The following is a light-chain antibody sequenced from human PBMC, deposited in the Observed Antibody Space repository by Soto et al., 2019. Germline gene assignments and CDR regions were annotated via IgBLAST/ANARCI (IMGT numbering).Light chain of an antibody. CDR2: SND. CDR1: RSNVESNT. CDR3: AEWDDRLNDYV. Sequence: QSVLTQPPSASGTPGQRVTISCSGSRSNVESNTVSWYQQLPGTAPKLLIYSNDQWPSGVPDRFSGSKSGTSASLAISGLQSEDEADYFCAEWDDRLNDYVFGTGTKVTVL. J-gene: IGLJ1*01. V-gene: IGLV1-44*01.